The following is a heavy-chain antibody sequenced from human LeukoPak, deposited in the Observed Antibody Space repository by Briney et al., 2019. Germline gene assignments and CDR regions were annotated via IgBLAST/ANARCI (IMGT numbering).Heavy chain of an antibody. Sequence: GGSLRLSCAGSGFIFNNYAMHWVRQPPGKGLEWVSGISWNSGSIDYADSVKGRFTISRDNAKNSLYLQMNSLRVEDTAFYYCARHCSSSSCYDYWGQGTLVTVSS. V-gene: IGHV3-9*01. D-gene: IGHD2-2*01. CDR1: GFIFNNYA. CDR3: ARHCSSSSCYDY. J-gene: IGHJ4*02. CDR2: ISWNSGSI.